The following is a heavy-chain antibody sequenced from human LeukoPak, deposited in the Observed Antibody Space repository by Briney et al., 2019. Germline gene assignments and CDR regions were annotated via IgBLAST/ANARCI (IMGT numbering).Heavy chain of an antibody. V-gene: IGHV4-59*01. CDR2: IYYSGSP. CDR1: GGSISSYY. Sequence: SETLSLTCTVSGGSISSYYWSWIRQPPGKGLEWIGYIYYSGSPNYNPSLKSRVTISVDTSKNQFSLKLSSVTAADTAVYYCARLPRDSSIYPHWGQGVLVTVSS. J-gene: IGHJ4*02. D-gene: IGHD2-2*01. CDR3: ARLPRDSSIYPH.